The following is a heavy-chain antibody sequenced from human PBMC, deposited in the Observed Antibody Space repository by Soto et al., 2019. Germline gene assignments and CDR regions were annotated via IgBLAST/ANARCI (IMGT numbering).Heavy chain of an antibody. J-gene: IGHJ1*01. CDR1: GFTFSSYA. CDR3: ASRGSGSDSEH. V-gene: IGHV3-23*01. D-gene: IGHD1-26*01. CDR2: ISGSGGST. Sequence: EVQLLESGGGLVQPGGSLRLSCAASGFTFSSYAMRWVRQAPVKGLEWVSAISGSGGSTYYADYVKGRFTISRDNSKYTLSLQMKSPRAEDTAVYYCASRGSGSDSEHWGQGSPVTVSS.